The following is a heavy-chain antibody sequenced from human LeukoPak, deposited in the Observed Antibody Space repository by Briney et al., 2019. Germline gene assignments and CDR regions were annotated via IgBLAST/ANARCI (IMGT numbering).Heavy chain of an antibody. J-gene: IGHJ4*02. Sequence: ASVKVSCKASGYTFTSYDINWVRQATGQGLEWMGWMNPNSGNTGYAQKFQGRVTMTRNTSISTAYMELSSLRSEDTAVYYCARGEFSVGWLQSTGDYWGQGTLVTVSS. V-gene: IGHV1-8*01. CDR3: ARGEFSVGWLQSTGDY. D-gene: IGHD5-24*01. CDR1: GYTFTSYD. CDR2: MNPNSGNT.